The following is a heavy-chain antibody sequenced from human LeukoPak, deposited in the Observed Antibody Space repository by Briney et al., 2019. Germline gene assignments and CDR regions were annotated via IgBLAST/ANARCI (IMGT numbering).Heavy chain of an antibody. CDR3: AKELDTMFFDY. V-gene: IGHV3-43*01. CDR1: GFNFDRYT. D-gene: IGHD3-10*02. J-gene: IGHJ4*02. Sequence: GGSLRLSCATSGFNFDRYTIHWVRQAPGKGLEWASLAGWAGGTTFYSDSVRGRFTISRDSGRKSVYLQMNSLTTDDTAFYFCAKELDTMFFDYWGQGALVTVSS. CDR2: AGWAGGTT.